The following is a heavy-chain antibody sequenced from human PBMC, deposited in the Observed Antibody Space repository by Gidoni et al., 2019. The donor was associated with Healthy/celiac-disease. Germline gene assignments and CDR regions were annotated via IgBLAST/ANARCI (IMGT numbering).Heavy chain of an antibody. CDR1: GFPFSSYA. CDR2: ISSNGGST. D-gene: IGHD4-17*01. Sequence: EVQLVESGGGLVQPGGSLRLSCSASGFPFSSYAMHWVRQAPGKGLEYVSAISSNGGSTYYADSVKGRFTISRDNSKNTLYLQMSSLRAEDTAVYYCVKSERGTTVTTGNYWGQGTLVTVSS. CDR3: VKSERGTTVTTGNY. V-gene: IGHV3-64D*08. J-gene: IGHJ4*02.